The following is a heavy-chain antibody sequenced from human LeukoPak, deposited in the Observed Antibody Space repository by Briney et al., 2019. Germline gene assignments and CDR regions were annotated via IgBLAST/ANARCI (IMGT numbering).Heavy chain of an antibody. CDR1: GGSISSSSYY. V-gene: IGHV4-39*01. J-gene: IGHJ4*02. CDR3: ARHRGGNSRWYFDY. D-gene: IGHD4-23*01. Sequence: SETLSLTCTVSGGSISSSSYYWGWIRHPPGKGLEWIGSIYYSGSTYYNPSLKGRSPISVDTYNNQYSLKLSSVTAADTAVYYCARHRGGNSRWYFDYWGQGTLVTVSS. CDR2: IYYSGST.